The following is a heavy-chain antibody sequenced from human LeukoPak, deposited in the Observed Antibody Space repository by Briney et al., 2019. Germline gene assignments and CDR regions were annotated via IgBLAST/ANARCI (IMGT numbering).Heavy chain of an antibody. CDR1: GFTFNRFY. V-gene: IGHV3-30-3*01. D-gene: IGHD3-22*01. J-gene: IGHJ4*02. Sequence: GGSLRLSCSASGFTFNRFYLHWVRQAPGKGLEWVAVISYDGSNKYYADSVKGRFTISRDNSKNTLYLQMNSLRAEDTAVYYCATDYGSSGYHDYWGQGTLVTVSS. CDR2: ISYDGSNK. CDR3: ATDYGSSGYHDY.